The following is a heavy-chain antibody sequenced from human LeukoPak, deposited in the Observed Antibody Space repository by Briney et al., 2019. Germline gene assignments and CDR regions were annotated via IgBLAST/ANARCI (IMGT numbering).Heavy chain of an antibody. CDR3: ASSVRGVRGWYNWFDP. CDR2: ISSSSSYI. J-gene: IGHJ5*02. D-gene: IGHD3-10*01. CDR1: GFTFSSYS. V-gene: IGHV3-21*01. Sequence: PGGSLRLSCAASGFTFSSYSMNWVRQAPGKGLEWVSSISSSSSYIYYADSVKGRFTISRDNAKNSLYLQMNSLRAEDTAVYYCASSVRGVRGWYNWFDPWGQGTLVTVSS.